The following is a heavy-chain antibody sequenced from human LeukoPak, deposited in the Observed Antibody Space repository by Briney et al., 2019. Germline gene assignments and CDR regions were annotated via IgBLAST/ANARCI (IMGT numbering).Heavy chain of an antibody. J-gene: IGHJ6*02. Sequence: GESLKISCKGSGYSFNSYWIGWVRQMPGKGLEWMGIIYPGGSDTRYSPSFQGQVTISADKSISTAYLQWSSLKASDTAMYYCARQFYHCSSGSCVDYYYYGMDVWGQGTTVTVSS. V-gene: IGHV5-51*01. CDR3: ARQFYHCSSGSCVDYYYYGMDV. CDR2: IYPGGSDT. CDR1: GYSFNSYW. D-gene: IGHD2-2*01.